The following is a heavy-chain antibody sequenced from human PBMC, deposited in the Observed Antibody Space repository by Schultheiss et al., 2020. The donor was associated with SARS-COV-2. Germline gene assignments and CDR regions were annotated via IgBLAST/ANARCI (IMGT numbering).Heavy chain of an antibody. Sequence: GGSLRLSCAASGFTFSSYAMSWVRQAPGKGLEWVSAIGTAGDTYYPGSVKGRFTISRENAKNSLYLQMNSLRAGDTAVYYCARGYGDHYYYYGMDVWGQGTTVTVSS. D-gene: IGHD4-17*01. CDR1: GFTFSSYA. CDR2: IGTAGDT. V-gene: IGHV3-13*01. CDR3: ARGYGDHYYYYGMDV. J-gene: IGHJ6*02.